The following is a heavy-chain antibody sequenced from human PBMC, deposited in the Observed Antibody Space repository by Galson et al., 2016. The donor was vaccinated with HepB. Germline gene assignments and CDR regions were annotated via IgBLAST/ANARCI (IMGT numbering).Heavy chain of an antibody. V-gene: IGHV1-24*01. CDR1: GYTLTDLS. D-gene: IGHD3-22*01. J-gene: IGHJ4*02. CDR3: ATSRYARIAFIVVAPFDY. CDR2: FNPQDGDT. Sequence: SVKVSCKVSGYTLTDLSIHWVRQAPGKGLQWMGGFNPQDGDTIYAQKFQGRVTMTEDTSTDTAYLELISLRSDDTAVYYCATSRYARIAFIVVAPFDYCGQGTLVTVSS.